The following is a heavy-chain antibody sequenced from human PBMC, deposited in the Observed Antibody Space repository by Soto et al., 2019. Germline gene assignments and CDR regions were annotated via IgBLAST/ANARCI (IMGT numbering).Heavy chain of an antibody. V-gene: IGHV3-15*01. CDR1: GFTFSHAW. CDR2: IKSKTDGGTT. CDR3: TTDLRGLRFLEWLL. D-gene: IGHD3-3*01. Sequence: GGSLRLSCAASGFTFSHAWMSWVRQAPGKGLEWVGRIKSKTDGGTTDYAAPVKGRFTISRDDSKNTLHLQMNSLKTEDTAVYYCTTDLRGLRFLEWLLWGQGTLVTVSS. J-gene: IGHJ4*02.